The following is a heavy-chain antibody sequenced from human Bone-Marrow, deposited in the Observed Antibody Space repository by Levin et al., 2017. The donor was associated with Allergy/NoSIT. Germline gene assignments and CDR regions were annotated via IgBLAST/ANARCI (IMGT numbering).Heavy chain of an antibody. CDR2: IKQDGSEK. V-gene: IGHV3-7*01. J-gene: IGHJ4*02. D-gene: IGHD6-6*01. CDR1: GFTFSSYW. Sequence: GGSLRLSCVASGFTFSSYWMSWVRQAPGKGLEWVANIKQDGSEKYYVDSVKGRFTISRDNAKNSLYLQMNSLRAEDTAVYYCARAPLAAHLKDYWGQGTLVIVSS. CDR3: ARAPLAAHLKDY.